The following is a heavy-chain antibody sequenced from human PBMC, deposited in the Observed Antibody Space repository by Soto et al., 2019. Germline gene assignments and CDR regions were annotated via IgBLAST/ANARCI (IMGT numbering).Heavy chain of an antibody. CDR1: GFILRTNG. J-gene: IGHJ4*02. Sequence: GGSLRLSCAATGFILRTNGVSWVRQAPGKGLEWVGFIRSKAYGGTTEYAVSVKGRFTISRDDSKSIAYLQMNSLKTEDTAVYYCTRDPGIAARPGPPDFWGQGTLVTVSS. CDR2: IRSKAYGGTT. CDR3: TRDPGIAARPGPPDF. V-gene: IGHV3-49*04. D-gene: IGHD6-6*01.